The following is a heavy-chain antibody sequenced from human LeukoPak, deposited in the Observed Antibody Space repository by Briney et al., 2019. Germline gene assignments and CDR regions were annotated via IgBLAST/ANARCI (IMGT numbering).Heavy chain of an antibody. D-gene: IGHD3-9*01. Sequence: GGSLRLSCAASGFTVSSHYMTWVRQAPGKGLEWVSVIYSGGSTYYADSVKGRFTISRDNSKNTLYLEMNSLRTEDTAVYYCAKGGVTYYDILTFDPWGQGTLVTVSS. CDR1: GFTVSSHY. V-gene: IGHV3-66*02. J-gene: IGHJ5*02. CDR3: AKGGVTYYDILTFDP. CDR2: IYSGGST.